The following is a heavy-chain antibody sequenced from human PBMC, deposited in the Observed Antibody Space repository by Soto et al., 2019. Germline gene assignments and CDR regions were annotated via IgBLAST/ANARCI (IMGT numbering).Heavy chain of an antibody. J-gene: IGHJ4*02. CDR2: IKRDGSEI. V-gene: IGHV3-7*03. D-gene: IGHD2-15*01. Sequence: EVQLVESGGGLVQPGGSLRLSCAASGFTFSGYWMSWVRQAPGKGLEWVANIKRDGSEIYYVDSVKGRFTISRDNAKDSLYRQMNSLRAEDTAVYYCARAPYCTGGSCSSRVPDYWGQGTLVTVSS. CDR3: ARAPYCTGGSCSSRVPDY. CDR1: GFTFSGYW.